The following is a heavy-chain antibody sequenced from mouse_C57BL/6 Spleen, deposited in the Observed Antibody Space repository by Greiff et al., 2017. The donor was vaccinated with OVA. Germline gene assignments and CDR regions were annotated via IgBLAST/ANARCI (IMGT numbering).Heavy chain of an antibody. Sequence: EVQLQQSGPELVKPGASVKISCKASGYTFTDYYMNWVKQSHGQSLEWIGDINPNNGGTSYNQKFKGKATLTVDKSSSTAYMELRSLTSEDSAVYYCARSGDPWFAYWGQGTLVTVSA. CDR1: GYTFTDYY. J-gene: IGHJ3*01. CDR3: ARSGDPWFAY. CDR2: INPNNGGT. D-gene: IGHD3-1*01. V-gene: IGHV1-26*01.